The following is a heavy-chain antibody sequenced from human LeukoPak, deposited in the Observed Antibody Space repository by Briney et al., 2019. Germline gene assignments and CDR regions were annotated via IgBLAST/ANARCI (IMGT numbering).Heavy chain of an antibody. Sequence: PSETLSLTCAVYGGSFSGYYWSWIRQPPGKGLEWIGEINHSGSTNYNPSLKSRVTISVDTSKNQFSLKLSSVTAADTAVYYCAGGRGRHPTNFDYWGQGTLVTVSS. J-gene: IGHJ4*02. V-gene: IGHV4-34*01. CDR3: AGGRGRHPTNFDY. CDR1: GGSFSGYY. CDR2: INHSGST. D-gene: IGHD1/OR15-1a*01.